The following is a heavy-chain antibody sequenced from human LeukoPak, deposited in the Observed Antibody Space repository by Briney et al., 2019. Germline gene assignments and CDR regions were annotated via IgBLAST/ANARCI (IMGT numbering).Heavy chain of an antibody. D-gene: IGHD6-13*01. V-gene: IGHV3-30*02. J-gene: IGHJ4*02. CDR2: IRYDGSNK. Sequence: GGSLRLSCAASGFTFSSYGMHWVRQAPGKGLEWVPFIRYDGSNKYYADSVKGRFTISRDNSKNTLYLQMNSLRAEDTAVYYCAKRNPGIAAAGLDYWGQGTLVTVSS. CDR1: GFTFSSYG. CDR3: AKRNPGIAAAGLDY.